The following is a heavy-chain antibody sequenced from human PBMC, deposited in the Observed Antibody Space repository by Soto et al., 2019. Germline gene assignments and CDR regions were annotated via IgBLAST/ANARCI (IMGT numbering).Heavy chain of an antibody. J-gene: IGHJ5*02. CDR2: ISSSSSYI. D-gene: IGHD3-22*01. Sequence: GGSLRLSCAASGFTFGSYSMNWVRPAPGKGLEWVSSISSSSSYIYYADSVKGRFTISRDNAKNSLYLQMNSLRAEDTAVYYCARVLRPDYYDSSGYANWFDPWGQGTLVTVSS. CDR1: GFTFGSYS. CDR3: ARVLRPDYYDSSGYANWFDP. V-gene: IGHV3-21*01.